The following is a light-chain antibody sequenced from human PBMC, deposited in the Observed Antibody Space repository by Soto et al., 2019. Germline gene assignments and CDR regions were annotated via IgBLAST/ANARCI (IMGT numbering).Light chain of an antibody. CDR3: QKYNIVPLT. V-gene: IGKV1-27*01. CDR2: AAS. Sequence: DIQMTQSPSSLSASVGDRVTITCRASQGISNYLAWYQQKPGKVPKLLIYAASTLQSRVPSRFSGSGSGTDFTLTISGLQPEDVATYFCQKYNIVPLTFGGGTKVEIK. CDR1: QGISNY. J-gene: IGKJ4*01.